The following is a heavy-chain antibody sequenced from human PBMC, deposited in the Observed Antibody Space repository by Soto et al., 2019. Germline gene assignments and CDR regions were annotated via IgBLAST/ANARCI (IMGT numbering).Heavy chain of an antibody. CDR3: ARPQGSGWRFNALDF. Sequence: QVQLVQSGAEVKRPGSSVKVSCKASGGTFSSYAVSWVRRAPGQGLEWMGGIIPMDGTINYAQKFRDRIMITADESTNTAYLELKDLRSEDTAIYYCARPQGSGWRFNALDFWGQGTMVTVSS. CDR1: GGTFSSYA. CDR2: IIPMDGTI. J-gene: IGHJ3*01. D-gene: IGHD6-19*01. V-gene: IGHV1-69*01.